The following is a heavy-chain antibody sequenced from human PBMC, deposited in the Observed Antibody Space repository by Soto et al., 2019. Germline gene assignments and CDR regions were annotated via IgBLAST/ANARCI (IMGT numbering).Heavy chain of an antibody. CDR3: AREDVDIVATIGGHYYYYGMDV. CDR1: GDSVSSNSAA. Sequence: PTQTLSLTCVISGDSVSSNSAAWNWIRQSPSRGLEWLGRTYYRSKWYNDYAVSVKSRITINPDTSKNQFSLQLNSVTPEDTAVYSCAREDVDIVATIGGHYYYYGMDVWGQGTTVTVSS. V-gene: IGHV6-1*01. D-gene: IGHD5-12*01. CDR2: TYYRSKWYN. J-gene: IGHJ6*02.